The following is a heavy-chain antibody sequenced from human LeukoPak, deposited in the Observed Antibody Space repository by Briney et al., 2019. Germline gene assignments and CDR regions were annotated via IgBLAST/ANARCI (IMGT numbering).Heavy chain of an antibody. V-gene: IGHV3-23*01. Sequence: GGSLRLSCAASGFIFSSYAMSWVRQAPGKGLEWVSTISGSGGSTYYAASVKGRFTISRDNSKSTVYPQMNSLRAEDTAVYDCAKERSCINDVCHGDSDYWGQGTLVTVSS. CDR3: AKERSCINDVCHGDSDY. D-gene: IGHD2-8*01. CDR1: GFIFSSYA. CDR2: ISGSGGST. J-gene: IGHJ4*02.